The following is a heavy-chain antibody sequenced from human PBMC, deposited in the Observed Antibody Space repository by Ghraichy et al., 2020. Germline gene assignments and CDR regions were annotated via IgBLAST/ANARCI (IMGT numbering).Heavy chain of an antibody. CDR1: GFTFSGSA. CDR3: MKAMDY. V-gene: IGHV3-73*01. Sequence: GSLNISCAASGFTFSGSAMHWVRQASGKGLEWVGRITSKANSYATAYAASVKGRFTISRDDSKNTAYLQMNSLKTEDTAVYYCMKAMDYWGQGTLVTVSS. CDR2: ITSKANSYAT. J-gene: IGHJ4*02.